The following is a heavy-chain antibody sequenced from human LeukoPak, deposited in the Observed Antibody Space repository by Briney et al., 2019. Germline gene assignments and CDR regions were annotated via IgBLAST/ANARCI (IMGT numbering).Heavy chain of an antibody. D-gene: IGHD3-16*01. V-gene: IGHV3-30*04. J-gene: IGHJ4*02. CDR3: ARDVGGNAFDY. CDR1: GFTFSSYT. CDR2: MSYDGSHK. Sequence: PGRSLPLPCVASGFTFSSYTLHWVRQAPGKGLEWVAVMSYDGSHKFHADSVKGRYTISRDNSKNTLYLQMNSLRAEDTAIYFCARDVGGNAFDYWGQGALVSVSS.